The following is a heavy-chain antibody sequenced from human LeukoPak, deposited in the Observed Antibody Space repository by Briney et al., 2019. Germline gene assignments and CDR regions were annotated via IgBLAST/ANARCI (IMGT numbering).Heavy chain of an antibody. D-gene: IGHD4-23*01. Sequence: SETLSLTCTVSGGSISSYYWSWIRQPPGKGLEWIGYIYYSGSTNYNPSLKSRVTISVDTSKNQFSLKLSSVTAADTAVYYCARDPTTVVTLPYYFDFWGQGTLVTVSA. CDR1: GGSISSYY. V-gene: IGHV4-59*01. CDR2: IYYSGST. CDR3: ARDPTTVVTLPYYFDF. J-gene: IGHJ4*02.